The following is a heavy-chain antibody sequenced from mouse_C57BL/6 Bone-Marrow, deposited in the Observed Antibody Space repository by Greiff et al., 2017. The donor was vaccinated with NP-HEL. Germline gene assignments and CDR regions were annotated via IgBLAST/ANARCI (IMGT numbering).Heavy chain of an antibody. V-gene: IGHV1-72*01. D-gene: IGHD1-1*01. CDR2: IDPNSGGT. J-gene: IGHJ3*01. CDR1: GYTFTSYW. Sequence: QVQLQQPGAELVKPGASVKLSCKASGYTFTSYWMHWVKQRPGRGLEWIGRIDPNSGGTKYNEKFKSKATLTVDKPSSTAYMQLSILTSEDSAVYYCARDYYGSSYPSYWGQGTLVTVSA. CDR3: ARDYYGSSYPSY.